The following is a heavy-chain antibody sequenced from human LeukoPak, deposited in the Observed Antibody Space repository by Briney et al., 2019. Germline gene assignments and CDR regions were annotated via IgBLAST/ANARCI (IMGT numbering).Heavy chain of an antibody. D-gene: IGHD6-6*01. J-gene: IGHJ4*02. V-gene: IGHV3-30-3*01. CDR1: GFTFSSSA. Sequence: GGSLRLSCAASGFTFSSSAMHWVRQAPGKGLEWVAFISYDGSNKYYADSVKGRFTISRDNSKNTLYLQMNRLRAEDTAVYYCATRKGSSGYWGQGTLVTVSS. CDR3: ATRKGSSGY. CDR2: ISYDGSNK.